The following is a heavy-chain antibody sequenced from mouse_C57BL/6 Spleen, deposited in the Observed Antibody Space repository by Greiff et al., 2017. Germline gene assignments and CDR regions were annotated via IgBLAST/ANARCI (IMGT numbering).Heavy chain of an antibody. J-gene: IGHJ3*01. CDR2: INPGSGGT. CDR1: GYAFTNYL. D-gene: IGHD1-1*01. CDR3: ARGVTTDGAWFAY. V-gene: IGHV1-54*01. Sequence: VQLQQSGAELVRPGTSVKVSCKASGYAFTNYLIEWVKQRPGQGLEWIGVINPGSGGTNYNEKFKGKATLTADKSSSTAYMQLSSLTSEDSAVYFCARGVTTDGAWFAYWGQGTLVTVSA.